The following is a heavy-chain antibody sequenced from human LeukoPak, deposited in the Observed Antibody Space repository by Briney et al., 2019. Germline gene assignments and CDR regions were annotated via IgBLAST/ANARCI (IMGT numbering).Heavy chain of an antibody. CDR3: ARGPDGMDV. CDR2: VIPIFGTA. Sequence: VASVKVSCKASGGTFSSYAISWVRQAPGQGLEWMGGVIPIFGTANYAQKFQGRVTMTRGTSTSTVYMELSSPRSEDTAVYYCARGPDGMDVWGQGTTVTVSS. J-gene: IGHJ6*02. V-gene: IGHV1-69*05. CDR1: GGTFSSYA.